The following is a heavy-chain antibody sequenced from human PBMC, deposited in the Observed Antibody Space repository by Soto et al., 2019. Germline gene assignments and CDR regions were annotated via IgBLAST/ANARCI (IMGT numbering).Heavy chain of an antibody. Sequence: QVQLVESGGGVVQPGRSLRLSCAASGFTFSGYGMHWVRQAPGKGLQWVAHISYDGNNKYYADSVKGRFTMSRANSKNTLYLQMNSLRAEDTAVYYCAKDFNPLSPVSYFDYWGQGTLVTVSS. D-gene: IGHD2-21*01. J-gene: IGHJ4*02. CDR2: ISYDGNNK. CDR1: GFTFSGYG. CDR3: AKDFNPLSPVSYFDY. V-gene: IGHV3-30*18.